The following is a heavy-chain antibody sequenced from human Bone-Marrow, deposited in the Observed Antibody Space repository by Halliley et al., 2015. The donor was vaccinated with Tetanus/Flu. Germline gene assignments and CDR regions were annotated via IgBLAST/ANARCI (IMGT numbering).Heavy chain of an antibody. J-gene: IGHJ4*02. V-gene: IGHV3-23*01. D-gene: IGHD1-26*01. CDR3: ASRRSVGTTYFDS. CDR2: IRGITDSP. Sequence: VSIIRGITDSPYYAGSGKVRFTISRNNSKNTLYLQRNSLKAEATAVFYLASRRSVGTTYFDSWGQGTLVTVSS.